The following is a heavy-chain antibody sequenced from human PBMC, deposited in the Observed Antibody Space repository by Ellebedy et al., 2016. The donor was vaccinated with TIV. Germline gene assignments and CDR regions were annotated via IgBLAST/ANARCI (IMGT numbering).Heavy chain of an antibody. CDR3: ARQSHQGKNYYGKGV. D-gene: IGHD2-2*01. CDR1: GDSFTTYW. Sequence: PGGSLRLSCKGSGDSFTTYWIGWVRQMLGKGLEWVGIIYPGDSDTRYSPSFQGHVTISVDKAISTAYLQWSSLKASDTAMYYCARQSHQGKNYYGKGVWGPGTTVTVSS. V-gene: IGHV5-51*01. J-gene: IGHJ6*02. CDR2: IYPGDSDT.